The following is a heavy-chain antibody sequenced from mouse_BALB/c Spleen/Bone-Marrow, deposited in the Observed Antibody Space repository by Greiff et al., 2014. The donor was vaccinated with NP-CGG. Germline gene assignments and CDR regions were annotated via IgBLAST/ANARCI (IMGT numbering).Heavy chain of an antibody. CDR3: TVSLTLYYFDY. V-gene: IGHV1-5*01. Sequence: EVQLQQSGTVLARPGASVKMSCKASGYSFTNYWMHWVKQRPGQGLEWIGAIYPGNSNTNYNQKFKGKAKLTAVTSASTAYMEFSSLTNEDSAVYYCTVSLTLYYFDYWGQGTTLTASS. CDR1: GYSFTNYW. J-gene: IGHJ2*01. CDR2: IYPGNSNT. D-gene: IGHD5-1*01.